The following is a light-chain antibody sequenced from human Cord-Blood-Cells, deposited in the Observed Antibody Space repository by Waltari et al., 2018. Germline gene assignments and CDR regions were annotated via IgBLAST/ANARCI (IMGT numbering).Light chain of an antibody. CDR3: SSYTSSSVV. CDR2: DVS. CDR1: SSDVGGYNY. Sequence: QSALTQPASVSGSPGQSITISCTGTSSDVGGYNYVSWYQQHPGKAHKLMIYDVSKRPSGVSNRFSGSESGNTASLTISGLQAEDEADYYCSSYTSSSVVFGGGTKLTVL. J-gene: IGLJ2*01. V-gene: IGLV2-14*01.